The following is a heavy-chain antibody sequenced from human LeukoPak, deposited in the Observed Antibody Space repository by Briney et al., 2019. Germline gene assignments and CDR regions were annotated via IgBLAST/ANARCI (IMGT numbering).Heavy chain of an antibody. CDR1: GGSISSSSYH. J-gene: IGHJ4*02. D-gene: IGHD3-22*01. V-gene: IGHV4-39*07. CDR2: IYYGGST. Sequence: SETLSLTCTVSGGSISSSSYHWGWIRQPPGKGLEWIATIYYGGSTYYNPSLKSRVTISVDTSKNQFSLKLSSVTAADTAVYYCARPLGAYDSSGYCYCYWGQGTLVTVSS. CDR3: ARPLGAYDSSGYCYCY.